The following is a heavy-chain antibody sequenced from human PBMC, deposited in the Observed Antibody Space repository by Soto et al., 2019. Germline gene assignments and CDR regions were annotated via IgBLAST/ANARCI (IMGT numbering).Heavy chain of an antibody. V-gene: IGHV1-2*02. D-gene: IGHD2-15*01. CDR2: INPNSGGT. CDR1: GYTFTGYY. CDR3: AVGYCSGGSCYFDY. Sequence: GASVKVSCKASGYTFTGYYMHCVRQAPGQGLEWMGWINPNSGGTNYAQKFQGRVTMTRDTSISTAYMELSRLRSDDTAVYYCAVGYCSGGSCYFDYWGQGTLVTVSS. J-gene: IGHJ4*02.